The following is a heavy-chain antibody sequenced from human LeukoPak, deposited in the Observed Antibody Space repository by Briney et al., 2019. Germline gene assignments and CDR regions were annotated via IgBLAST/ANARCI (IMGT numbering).Heavy chain of an antibody. D-gene: IGHD2-15*01. CDR1: GGSIRSYY. J-gene: IGHJ4*02. CDR2: IFYSGST. CDR3: ARTYCSGGSCHFDY. V-gene: IGHV4-59*08. Sequence: SETLSLTCTVSGGSIRSYYWSWIRQPPGKGLEWMGYIFYSGSTDSDPSLKSRVTISVDTSKNQFSLKLSSVTAADTAVYYCARTYCSGGSCHFDYWGQGTLVTVSS.